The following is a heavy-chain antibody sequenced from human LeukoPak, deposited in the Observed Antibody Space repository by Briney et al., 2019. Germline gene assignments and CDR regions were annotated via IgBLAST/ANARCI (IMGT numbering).Heavy chain of an antibody. CDR3: AKDYYYDSSGPDY. CDR2: ISGSGGST. CDR1: GFTFSSYG. J-gene: IGHJ4*02. V-gene: IGHV3-23*01. Sequence: GGSLRLSCAASGFTFSSYGMSWVRQAPGKGLEWVSAISGSGGSTHYADSVKGRFTISRDNSKNTLYLQMNSLRAEDTAVYYCAKDYYYDSSGPDYWGQGTLVTVSS. D-gene: IGHD3-22*01.